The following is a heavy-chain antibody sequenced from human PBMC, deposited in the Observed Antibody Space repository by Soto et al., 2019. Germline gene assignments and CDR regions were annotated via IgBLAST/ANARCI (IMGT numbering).Heavy chain of an antibody. CDR3: ARGGHGSACGMDV. D-gene: IGHD3-10*01. Sequence: EVQLVESGGGLIQPGGSLRLSCAASGFTVSSNYMSWVRQAPGKGLEWVSVIYSGGSTYYADSVKGRFTISRDNSKNTLYLQMNSLRAEDTAVYYCARGGHGSACGMDVWGQGTTVTVSS. V-gene: IGHV3-53*01. J-gene: IGHJ6*02. CDR2: IYSGGST. CDR1: GFTVSSNY.